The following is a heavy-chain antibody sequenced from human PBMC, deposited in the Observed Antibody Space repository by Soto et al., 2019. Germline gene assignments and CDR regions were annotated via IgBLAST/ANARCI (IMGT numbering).Heavy chain of an antibody. CDR3: ARSAPPIDY. CDR1: GYTFTSYA. Sequence: QVQLVQSGAEVKKPGASVKVSCKASGYTFTSYAMHWVRQAPGQRLEWMGWINAGNGNTKYSHKFQGRVTITRDTSASTAYMELSSLRSEDTAVYYCARSAPPIDYWGQGTLVTVSS. V-gene: IGHV1-3*01. J-gene: IGHJ4*02. CDR2: INAGNGNT.